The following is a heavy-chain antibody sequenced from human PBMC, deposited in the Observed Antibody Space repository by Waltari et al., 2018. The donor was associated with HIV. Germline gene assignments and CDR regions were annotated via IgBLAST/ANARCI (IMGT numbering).Heavy chain of an antibody. D-gene: IGHD6-19*01. CDR3: ARVRLAGYPSSYYYYGMDV. V-gene: IGHV4-61*02. CDR2: IYTSGST. Sequence: QVQLQESGPGLVKPSQTLSLTCTVSGGSISSGSYYWSCIRQPAGKGLEWIGRIYTSGSTNSNPSLTSRVTISVDTSKNQFSLKLSSVTAADTAVYYCARVRLAGYPSSYYYYGMDVWGQGTTVTVSS. J-gene: IGHJ6*02. CDR1: GGSISSGSYY.